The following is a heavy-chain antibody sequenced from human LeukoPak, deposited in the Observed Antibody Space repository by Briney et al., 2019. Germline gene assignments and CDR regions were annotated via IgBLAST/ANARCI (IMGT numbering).Heavy chain of an antibody. Sequence: GGSMRLSCVASGFTFRSYEMNWVRQAPGKGLEWIAYIYSSGSTTYYADSVKGRFTVSRDNAKNSLYLQVNSLRVEDTAVYYCVRGGYGDYGRGSWGQGTLLTVPS. CDR3: VRGGYGDYGRGS. J-gene: IGHJ5*02. D-gene: IGHD4-17*01. CDR1: GFTFRSYE. CDR2: IYSSGSTT. V-gene: IGHV3-48*03.